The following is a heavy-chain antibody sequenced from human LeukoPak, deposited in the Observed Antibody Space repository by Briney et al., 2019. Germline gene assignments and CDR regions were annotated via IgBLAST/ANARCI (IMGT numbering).Heavy chain of an antibody. Sequence: SETLSLTCTISHGSISPYYWSSIRQSPGKRLDWIGYIFYNGSTNYNPSLKSRVTISLDTSRNRVTLKLSSVTATNTAVYYCARGSRYFDYWGQGTLVTVSS. V-gene: IGHV4-59*08. CDR1: HGSISPYY. CDR3: ARGSRYFDY. CDR2: IFYNGST. J-gene: IGHJ4*02.